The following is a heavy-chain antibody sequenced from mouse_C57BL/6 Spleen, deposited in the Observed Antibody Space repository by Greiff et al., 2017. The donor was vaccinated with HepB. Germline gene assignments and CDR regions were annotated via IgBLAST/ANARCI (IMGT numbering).Heavy chain of an antibody. CDR2: IHPNSGST. Sequence: QVQLQQPGAELVKPGASVKLSCKASGYTFTSYWMHWVKQRPGQGLEWIGMIHPNSGSTNYNEKFKSKDTLTVDKSSSTAYMQLSSLTSEDSAVYYCETLYSNYPYYFDYWGQGTTLTVSS. V-gene: IGHV1-64*01. CDR1: GYTFTSYW. J-gene: IGHJ2*01. D-gene: IGHD2-5*01. CDR3: ETLYSNYPYYFDY.